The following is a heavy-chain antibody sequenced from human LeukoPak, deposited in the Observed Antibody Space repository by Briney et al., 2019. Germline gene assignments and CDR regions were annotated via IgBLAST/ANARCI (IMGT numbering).Heavy chain of an antibody. D-gene: IGHD2-15*01. CDR2: ISYDGSNK. V-gene: IGHV3-30*18. Sequence: PGGSLRLSCAASGFTFSSYGMHWVRQAPGKGLGWVAVISYDGSNKYYADSVKGRFTISRDNSKNTLYLQMNSLRAEDTAVYYCAKERCSGGSCYYYWGQGTLVTVSS. CDR1: GFTFSSYG. J-gene: IGHJ4*02. CDR3: AKERCSGGSCYYY.